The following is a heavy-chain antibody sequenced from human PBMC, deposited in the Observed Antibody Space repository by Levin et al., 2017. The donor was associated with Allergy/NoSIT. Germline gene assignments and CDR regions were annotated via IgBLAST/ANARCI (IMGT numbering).Heavy chain of an antibody. CDR1: GFTVSSNY. Sequence: QAGGSLRLSCAASGFTVSSNYMSWVRQAPGKGLEYVSVIYSGGTTYYADSVKGRFTISRDSSKNTLYLQMNSLRAEDTAVYYCARVVGTTSLSLFDYWGQGTLVTVSS. CDR3: ARVVGTTSLSLFDY. CDR2: IYSGGTT. J-gene: IGHJ4*02. V-gene: IGHV3-53*01. D-gene: IGHD1-26*01.